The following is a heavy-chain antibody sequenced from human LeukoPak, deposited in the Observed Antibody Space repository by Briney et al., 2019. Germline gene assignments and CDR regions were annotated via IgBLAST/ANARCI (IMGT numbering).Heavy chain of an antibody. V-gene: IGHV3-53*01. CDR3: ARARDLYDSSGYSFDY. D-gene: IGHD3-22*01. CDR2: VYDGGTT. Sequence: GGSLRLSCAASGFTVSNNYLSWVRQAPGKGLEWVSFVYDGGTTVYADSVKGRFTISRDNAKNTVYLQMNSLRAEDTAVYYCARARDLYDSSGYSFDYWGQGILVTVSS. J-gene: IGHJ4*02. CDR1: GFTVSNNY.